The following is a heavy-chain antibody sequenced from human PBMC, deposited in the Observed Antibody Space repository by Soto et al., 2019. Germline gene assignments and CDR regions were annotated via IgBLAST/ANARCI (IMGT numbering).Heavy chain of an antibody. CDR2: INHSGST. CDR1: GGSFSGYY. J-gene: IGHJ6*02. V-gene: IGHV4-34*01. Sequence: TLSLTCAVYGGSFSGYYWSWIRQPPGKGLEWIGEINHSGSTNYNPSLKSRVTISVDTSKNQFSLKLSSVTAADTAVYYCASDVLRYFDWFLDPPPYYGMDVWGQGTTVTVSS. D-gene: IGHD3-9*01. CDR3: ASDVLRYFDWFLDPPPYYGMDV.